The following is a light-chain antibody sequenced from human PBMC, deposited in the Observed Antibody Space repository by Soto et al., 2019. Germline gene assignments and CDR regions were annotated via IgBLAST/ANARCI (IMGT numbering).Light chain of an antibody. J-gene: IGLJ1*01. CDR1: SSDIGGYNY. V-gene: IGLV2-14*01. Sequence: QSALTQPASVSGSPGQSITISCTGTSSDIGGYNYVSWSQQHPGKAPKVMIYEVTNRPSGVSNRFSGSKSGNTASLTISGLQAEDEADYYCSSYTSSSTLVFGSGTKVTVL. CDR2: EVT. CDR3: SSYTSSSTLV.